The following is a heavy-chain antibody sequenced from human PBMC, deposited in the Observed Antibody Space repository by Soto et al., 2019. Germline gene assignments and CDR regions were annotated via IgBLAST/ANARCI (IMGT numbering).Heavy chain of an antibody. V-gene: IGHV3-48*03. CDR3: VRHTTVDTWDS. CDR1: GFTFSSYA. CDR2: IYNSGSTR. D-gene: IGHD4-4*01. J-gene: IGHJ4*02. Sequence: PGGSLRLSCEASGFTFSSYAMNWVRQAPGKGLEWVSHIYNSGSTRFYADSVKGRFTISRDNAKNLLYLQMNSLRAEDTALYYCVRHTTVDTWDSWGQGTLVTVSS.